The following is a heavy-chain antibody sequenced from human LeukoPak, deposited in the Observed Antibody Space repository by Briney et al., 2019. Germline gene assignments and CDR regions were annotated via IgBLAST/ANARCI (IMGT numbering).Heavy chain of an antibody. V-gene: IGHV4-30-2*01. D-gene: IGHD6-19*01. Sequence: PSETLSLTCAVSGGSISSGGYSWSWIRQPPGKGLEWIGEINHSGSTDYNPSLKSRVTISVDTSKNQFSLKLSSVTAADTAVYYCARGGRAVAGTFDYWGQGTLVTVSS. CDR1: GGSISSGGYS. CDR2: INHSGST. CDR3: ARGGRAVAGTFDY. J-gene: IGHJ4*02.